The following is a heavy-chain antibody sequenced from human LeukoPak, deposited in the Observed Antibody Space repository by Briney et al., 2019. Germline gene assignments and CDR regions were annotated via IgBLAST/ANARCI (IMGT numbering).Heavy chain of an antibody. V-gene: IGHV1-8*01. D-gene: IGHD6-13*01. Sequence: AASVKVSCKASGYTFTSYDINWVRQAPGQGREWMGWMNPNSGNTGYAQKFQGRVTMTRNTSISTAYMELSSLRSEDTAVYYCARGGIAAAGTTKMKYYYYGMDVWGQGTTVTVSS. J-gene: IGHJ6*02. CDR3: ARGGIAAAGTTKMKYYYYGMDV. CDR1: GYTFTSYD. CDR2: MNPNSGNT.